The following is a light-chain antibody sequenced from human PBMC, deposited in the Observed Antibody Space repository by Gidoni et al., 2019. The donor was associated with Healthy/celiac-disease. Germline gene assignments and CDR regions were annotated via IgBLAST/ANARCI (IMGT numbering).Light chain of an antibody. CDR3: QQSYSTPGALT. Sequence: DIQMTQSPSSLSASVGDRVTITCRASQSISSYLNWYQQKPGKAPKLLIYAASSLQSGVPSRFSGSGSGTDCTLTISSLQPEDFATYYCQQSYSTPGALTFGGGTKVEIK. J-gene: IGKJ4*01. CDR1: QSISSY. V-gene: IGKV1-39*01. CDR2: AAS.